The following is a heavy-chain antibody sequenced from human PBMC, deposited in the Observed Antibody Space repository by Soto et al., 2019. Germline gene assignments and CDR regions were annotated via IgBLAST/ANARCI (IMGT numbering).Heavy chain of an antibody. CDR3: ALIITMVRGVIITTDAFDI. D-gene: IGHD3-10*01. CDR1: GYTFTSYG. V-gene: IGHV1-18*01. Sequence: ASVKVSCKASGYTFTSYGISWVRQAPGQGLEWMGWISAYNGNTNYAQKLQGRVTMTTDTSTSTAYMELRSLRSDDTAVYYCALIITMVRGVIITTDAFDICGQGTMVTVSS. J-gene: IGHJ3*02. CDR2: ISAYNGNT.